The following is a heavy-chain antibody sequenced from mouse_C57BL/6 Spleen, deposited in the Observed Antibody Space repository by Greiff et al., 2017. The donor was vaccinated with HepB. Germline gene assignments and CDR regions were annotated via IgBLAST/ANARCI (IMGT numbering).Heavy chain of an antibody. V-gene: IGHV1-69*01. J-gene: IGHJ1*03. CDR1: VYTFTSYW. Sequence: QVQLQQPGAELVMPGASVKLSCKASVYTFTSYWMHWVKQRPGQGLEWIGEIDPSDSYTNYNQKFKGKSTLTVDKSSSTAYMQLSSLTSEDSAVYYCARGNLDVWGTGTTVTVSS. CDR2: IDPSDSYT. CDR3: ARGNLDV.